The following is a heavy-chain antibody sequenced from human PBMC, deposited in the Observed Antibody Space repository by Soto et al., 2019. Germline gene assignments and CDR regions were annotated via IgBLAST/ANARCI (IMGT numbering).Heavy chain of an antibody. D-gene: IGHD3-3*01. CDR2: ISGSGGNT. V-gene: IGHV3-23*01. CDR3: AKDLDDFWSGYFSPSSWDY. CDR1: GFTFSNYA. J-gene: IGHJ4*02. Sequence: GGSLRLSCAASGFTFSNYAMSWVRQAPGKGLEWVSAISGSGGNTYYADSVKGRFTISRDNSKNTLYLQMNSLRAEDTAVYYCAKDLDDFWSGYFSPSSWDYWGQGTLVTVSS.